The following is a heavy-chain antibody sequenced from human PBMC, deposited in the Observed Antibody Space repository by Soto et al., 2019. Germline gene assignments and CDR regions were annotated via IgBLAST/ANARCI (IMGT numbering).Heavy chain of an antibody. V-gene: IGHV1-18*01. D-gene: IGHD1-1*01. Sequence: QVHLVQSGAEVKKPGASVKVSCKGSGYAFTTYGITWVRQAPGQGLEWMGWISAHNGNTNYTQKLQGRVTVTRDTSTSTAYMELRSLRSDDTAVYYCAKGRYGDYWGQGALVTVSS. J-gene: IGHJ4*02. CDR1: GYAFTTYG. CDR2: ISAHNGNT. CDR3: AKGRYGDY.